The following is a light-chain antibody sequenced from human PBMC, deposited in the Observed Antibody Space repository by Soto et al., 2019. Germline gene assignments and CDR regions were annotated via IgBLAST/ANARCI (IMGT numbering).Light chain of an antibody. V-gene: IGKV3D-20*02. J-gene: IGKJ3*01. CDR1: QRVSSGY. Sequence: EIVLTQSPGTLSLSPGERATLSCRASQRVSSGYVAWYQQKPGQAPRLLIYDASNRATGIPARFSGSGSGTDFTLTISSLEPEDFAVYYCQQRSNWAFTFGPGTKVDI. CDR2: DAS. CDR3: QQRSNWAFT.